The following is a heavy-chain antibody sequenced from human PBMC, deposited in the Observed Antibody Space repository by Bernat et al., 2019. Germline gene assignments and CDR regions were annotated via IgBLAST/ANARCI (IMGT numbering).Heavy chain of an antibody. V-gene: IGHV3-23*04. CDR2: ISGSGGST. CDR3: AKDRDYDFWSGYREAAFDI. J-gene: IGHJ3*02. D-gene: IGHD3-3*01. Sequence: VQLVESGGGLVKPGGSLRLSCAASGFTFSSYAMSWVRQAPGKGLEWVSAISGSGGSTYYADSVKGRFTISRDNSKNTLYLQMNSLRAEDTAVYYCAKDRDYDFWSGYREAAFDIWGQGTMVTVSS. CDR1: GFTFSSYA.